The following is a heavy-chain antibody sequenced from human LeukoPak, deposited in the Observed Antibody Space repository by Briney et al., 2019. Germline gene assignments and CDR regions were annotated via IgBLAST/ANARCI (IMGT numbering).Heavy chain of an antibody. D-gene: IGHD3-22*01. CDR2: IRYDGSNK. V-gene: IGHV3-30*02. CDR3: AKDYYDSSGYYYINY. CDR1: GFTFSSYG. J-gene: IGHJ4*02. Sequence: GGSLRLSCAASGFTFSSYGMHWVRQAPGKGLEWVAFIRYDGSNKYYADSVKGRFTISRDNSKSTLYLQIHSLRAEDTAVYYCAKDYYDSSGYYYINYWGQGTLVTVSS.